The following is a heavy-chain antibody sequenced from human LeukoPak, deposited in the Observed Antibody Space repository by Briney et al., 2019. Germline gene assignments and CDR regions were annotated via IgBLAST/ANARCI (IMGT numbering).Heavy chain of an antibody. D-gene: IGHD4-23*01. CDR3: ARDLATVGRNWFDP. CDR1: GGSISSSSYY. Sequence: SETLSLTCTVSGGSISSSSYYWGWIRQPPGKGLEWIGSIYYSGSTYYNPSLKSRVTISVDTSKNQFSLKLSSVTAADTAVYYCARDLATVGRNWFDPWGQGTLVTVSS. CDR2: IYYSGST. V-gene: IGHV4-39*07. J-gene: IGHJ5*02.